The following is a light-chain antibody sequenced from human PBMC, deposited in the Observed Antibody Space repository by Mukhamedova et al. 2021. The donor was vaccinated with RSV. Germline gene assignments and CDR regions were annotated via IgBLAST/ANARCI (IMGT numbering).Light chain of an antibody. CDR2: GAS. Sequence: ASQSVSSSYLAWYQQKPGQAPRLLIYGASSRATGIPDRFSGSGSGTDFTLTISRLEPEDFAVYYCQQYGSSPRTFGQGTKVEIK. CDR3: QQYGSSPRT. V-gene: IGKV3-20*01. CDR1: QSVSSSY. J-gene: IGKJ1*01.